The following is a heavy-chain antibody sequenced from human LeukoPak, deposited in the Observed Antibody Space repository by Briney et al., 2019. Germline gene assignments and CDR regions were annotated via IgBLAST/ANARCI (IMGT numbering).Heavy chain of an antibody. CDR1: GYTFTGYY. CDR3: ARVPYYDILTGYYPY. CDR2: INPNSGRT. D-gene: IGHD3-9*01. J-gene: IGHJ4*02. V-gene: IGHV1-2*02. Sequence: GASVNVSCKASGYTFTGYYMHWVRQAPGQGLEWMGWINPNSGRTNYAQKFQGRVTMTRDTSISTAYMELSRLRSDDTAVYYCARVPYYDILTGYYPYWGQGTLVTVSS.